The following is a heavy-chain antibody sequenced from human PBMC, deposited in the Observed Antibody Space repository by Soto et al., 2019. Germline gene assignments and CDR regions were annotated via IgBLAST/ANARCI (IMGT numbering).Heavy chain of an antibody. V-gene: IGHV4-39*01. J-gene: IGHJ5*02. CDR2: IYYSGST. D-gene: IGHD5-12*01. Sequence: PSETLSLTCTVSGGSISSGDYYWSWIRQPPGKGLEWIGSIYYSGSTYYNPSLKSRVTISVDTSKNQFSLKLSSVTAADTAVYYCAGLERWLHTIRSWGQGTLVTVSS. CDR3: AGLERWLHTIRS. CDR1: GGSISSGDYY.